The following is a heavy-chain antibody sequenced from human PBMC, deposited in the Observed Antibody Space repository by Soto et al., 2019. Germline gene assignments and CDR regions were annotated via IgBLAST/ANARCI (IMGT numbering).Heavy chain of an antibody. CDR1: GYTFTGYY. J-gene: IGHJ5*02. V-gene: IGHV1-2*02. CDR2: INPNSGGT. CDR3: ARKASYSSSWLNWFDP. D-gene: IGHD6-13*01. Sequence: VASVKVSCKASGYTFTGYYTHWVRQAPGQGLEWMGWINPNSGGTNYAQKFQGRVTMTRDTSISTAYMELSRLRSDDTAVYYCARKASYSSSWLNWFDPWGQGTLVTVSS.